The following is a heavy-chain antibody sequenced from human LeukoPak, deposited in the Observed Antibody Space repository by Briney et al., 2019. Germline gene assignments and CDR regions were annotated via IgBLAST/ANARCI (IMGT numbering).Heavy chain of an antibody. D-gene: IGHD3-10*01. V-gene: IGHV4-38-2*02. J-gene: IGHJ5*02. CDR1: GYSISSTYY. CDR3: ARGGGDWWFGELLYKNWFDP. Sequence: PSETLSLTCTVSGYSISSTYYWGWIRQPPGKGLEWIGEINHSGSTNYNPSLKSRVTISVDTSKNQFSLKLSSVTAADTAVYYCARGGGDWWFGELLYKNWFDPWGQGTLVTVSS. CDR2: INHSGST.